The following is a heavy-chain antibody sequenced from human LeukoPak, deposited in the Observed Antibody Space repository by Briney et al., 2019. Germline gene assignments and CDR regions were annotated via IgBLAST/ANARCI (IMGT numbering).Heavy chain of an antibody. CDR3: AKALRAYCGGDCIRDY. CDR2: IWYDGSSK. Sequence: GRSLRLSCEASGFTFSSKGMHWVRQAPGKGLEWVAVIWYDGSSKYYADSVKGRFTISRDNSKNTLYLQMNSLRAEDTAVYYCAKALRAYCGGDCIRDYWGQGTLVTVSS. CDR1: GFTFSSKG. D-gene: IGHD2-21*02. J-gene: IGHJ4*02. V-gene: IGHV3-33*06.